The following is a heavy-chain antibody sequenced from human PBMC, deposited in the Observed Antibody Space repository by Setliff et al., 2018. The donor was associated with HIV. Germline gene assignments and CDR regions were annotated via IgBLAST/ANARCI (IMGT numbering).Heavy chain of an antibody. CDR2: ISSSGGTI. CDR3: ASDSSSWYEFYFDC. CDR1: GFTFSRYE. J-gene: IGHJ4*02. Sequence: GGSLRLSCAASGFTFSRYEMNWVRQAPGKGLEWVSYISSSGGTIYYADSVKGRFTISRDNAKNSLYLQMNSLRAEDTAVYYCASDSSSWYEFYFDCWGQGTLVTVSS. D-gene: IGHD6-13*01. V-gene: IGHV3-48*03.